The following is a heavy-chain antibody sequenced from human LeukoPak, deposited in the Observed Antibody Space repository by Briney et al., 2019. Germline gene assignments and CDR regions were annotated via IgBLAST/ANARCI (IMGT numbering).Heavy chain of an antibody. CDR2: ISSDSSDI. V-gene: IGHV3-21*01. J-gene: IGHJ4*02. CDR3: ASDLGDNFRLFDY. CDR1: GFSFSSYI. Sequence: PGGSLRLSCAASGFSFSSYIMNWVRQAPGKGLEWVSSISSDSSDIYNADSVKGRFTISRDNSKNTVYLQMDSLRAEDTAVYYCASDLGDNFRLFDYWGQGTLVTVPA. D-gene: IGHD4-23*01.